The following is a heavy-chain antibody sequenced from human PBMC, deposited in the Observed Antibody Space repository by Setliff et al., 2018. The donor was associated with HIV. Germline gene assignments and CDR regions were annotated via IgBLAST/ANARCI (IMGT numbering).Heavy chain of an antibody. Sequence: PSETLSLTCVVSGGSISSSNWWSWVRQPPGKGLEWIGEISHRGSTNYNPSLRSQVTISVEESKNQFSLKLSSVTAADTAVYYCARSLTSTTMTVVFMGLGAFDIWGQGTMVTVSS. CDR2: ISHRGST. D-gene: IGHD3-22*01. J-gene: IGHJ3*02. CDR1: GGSISSSNW. CDR3: ARSLTSTTMTVVFMGLGAFDI. V-gene: IGHV4-4*02.